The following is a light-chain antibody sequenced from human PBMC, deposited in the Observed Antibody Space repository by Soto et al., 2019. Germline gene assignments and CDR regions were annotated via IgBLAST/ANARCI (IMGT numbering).Light chain of an antibody. CDR2: DAS. J-gene: IGKJ2*01. V-gene: IGKV1-33*01. CDR1: QDISNY. Sequence: DIQMTQSPSSLSASVGDRVTITCQASQDISNYLNWYQQKPGKAPKLLIYDASNLETGVPSRFSGSGSGTDFTFTISSLQPEDIATYYCQQSYSTQYTFGQGTKVEVK. CDR3: QQSYSTQYT.